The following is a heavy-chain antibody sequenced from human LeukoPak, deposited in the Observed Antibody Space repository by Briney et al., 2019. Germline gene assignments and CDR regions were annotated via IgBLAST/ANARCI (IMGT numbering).Heavy chain of an antibody. Sequence: ASVKVSCKASGYTFTSYGISWVRQAPGQGLEWMGWISAYSGNTNYAQKLQGRVTMTTDTSTSTAYMELRSLRSDDTAVYYCARDSLSLAANYYYYGMDVWGKGTTVTVSS. D-gene: IGHD6-25*01. CDR3: ARDSLSLAANYYYYGMDV. CDR2: ISAYSGNT. V-gene: IGHV1-18*04. CDR1: GYTFTSYG. J-gene: IGHJ6*04.